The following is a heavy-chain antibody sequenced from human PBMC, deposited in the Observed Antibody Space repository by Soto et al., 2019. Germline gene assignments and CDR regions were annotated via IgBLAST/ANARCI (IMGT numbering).Heavy chain of an antibody. CDR1: GGSISRYW. CDR3: ARSRHYSSGWQPDNWFDP. D-gene: IGHD6-19*01. CDR2: IYYSGST. V-gene: IGHV4-59*08. J-gene: IGHJ5*02. Sequence: SETLSLTGTVCGGSISRYWWRWIRQPPGKGLEWIGYIYYSGSTNYNPSLKSRVTISVDTSKNQFSLKLSSVTAADTAVYYCARSRHYSSGWQPDNWFDPWGQGTLVTVSS.